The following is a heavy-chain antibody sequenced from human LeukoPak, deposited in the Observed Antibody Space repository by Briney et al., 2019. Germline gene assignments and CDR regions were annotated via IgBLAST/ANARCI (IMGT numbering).Heavy chain of an antibody. V-gene: IGHV4-30-4*08. CDR3: ARELGYCSSTSCYPDY. CDR2: IYYSGST. D-gene: IGHD2-2*01. J-gene: IGHJ4*02. CDR1: GGSISSGDYY. Sequence: PSQTLSLTCTVSGGSISSGDYYWSWIRQPPGKGLEWIGYIYYSGSTYYNPSLKSRVTISVDTSKNQFSLKLSSMTAADTAVYYCARELGYCSSTSCYPDYWGQGTLVTVSS.